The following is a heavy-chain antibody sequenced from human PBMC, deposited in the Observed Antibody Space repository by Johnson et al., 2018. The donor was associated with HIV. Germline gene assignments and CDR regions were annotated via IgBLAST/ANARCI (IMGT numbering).Heavy chain of an antibody. CDR1: GFAFSSYD. J-gene: IGHJ3*01. CDR2: IGTAGDT. D-gene: IGHD1-1*01. V-gene: IGHV3-13*01. CDR3: ARAKVNWTQGDAFDV. Sequence: VQLVESGGGLVQPGGSLRLSCAASGFAFSSYDMHWVRQATGKGLEWVSAIGTAGDTYYPGSVKGRFTISRENAKNSLYLQMNSLRAGDTAVYYCARAKVNWTQGDAFDVWGQGTMVTVAS.